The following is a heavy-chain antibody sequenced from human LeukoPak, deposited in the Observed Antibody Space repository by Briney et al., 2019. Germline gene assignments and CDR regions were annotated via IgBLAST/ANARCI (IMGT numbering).Heavy chain of an antibody. CDR3: AGVDKHCSGEICYSGWFDP. J-gene: IGHJ5*02. CDR2: IYYTGST. D-gene: IGHD2-15*01. V-gene: IGHV4-59*01. CDR1: GGSISYYY. Sequence: SETLSLTCTVSGGSISYYYWSWIRQPPGKGLEWIGFIYYTGSTNYNPSLKRGVTILVDTSTNQFSLRLNSVTAADTAVYFCAGVDKHCSGEICYSGWFDPWGQGTLVTVSS.